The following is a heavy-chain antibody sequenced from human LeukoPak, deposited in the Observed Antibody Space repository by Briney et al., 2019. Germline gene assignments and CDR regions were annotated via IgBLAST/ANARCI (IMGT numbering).Heavy chain of an antibody. Sequence: SGESLKISCKGSGYSFTTYWIGWVRQMPGKGLEWMRIIYPGDSETRYNPSFQGQVSISADKSISTAFLQWSSLKAPDTAMYYCARRGGYSYGYGWFDSWGQGTLVTVSS. CDR1: GYSFTTYW. CDR2: IYPGDSET. J-gene: IGHJ5*01. D-gene: IGHD5-18*01. V-gene: IGHV5-51*01. CDR3: ARRGGYSYGYGWFDS.